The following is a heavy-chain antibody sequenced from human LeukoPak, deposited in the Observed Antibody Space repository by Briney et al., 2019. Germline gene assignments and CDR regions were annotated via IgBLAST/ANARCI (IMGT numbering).Heavy chain of an antibody. CDR1: GFGLSVLS. Sequence: GASVKVSCKISGFGLSVLSIHWMRQAPGKGLEWVGGIRPETGEPIFAQKFRGRVTITEDTFTDTGCLELRGLTSEDTAVYYCSTDSGRSYFYFDLWGQGTLVTVSS. CDR3: STDSGRSYFYFDL. CDR2: IRPETGEP. D-gene: IGHD3-10*01. J-gene: IGHJ4*02. V-gene: IGHV1-24*01.